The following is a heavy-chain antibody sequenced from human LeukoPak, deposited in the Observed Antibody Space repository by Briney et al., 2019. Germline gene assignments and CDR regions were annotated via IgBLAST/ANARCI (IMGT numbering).Heavy chain of an antibody. J-gene: IGHJ5*02. CDR1: GGSFSGYY. V-gene: IGHV4-34*01. CDR3: ARAWATGVRGSLNWFDP. CDR2: INHSGST. D-gene: IGHD3-10*01. Sequence: SETLSLTCAVYGGSFSGYYWSWIRQPPSKGLEWIGEINHSGSTNYNPSLKSRVTISVDTSKNQFSLKLSSVTAAETAVYYCARAWATGVRGSLNWFDPWGQGTLVTVSS.